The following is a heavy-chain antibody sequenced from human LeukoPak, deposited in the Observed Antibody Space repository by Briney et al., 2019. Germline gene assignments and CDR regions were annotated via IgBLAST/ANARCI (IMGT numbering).Heavy chain of an antibody. Sequence: GGSLRLSCAASGFTFSSYAMSWVRQAPGKGLEWVSTISGGGVTTHYADSVKGRFTISRDNSKNTLYLQMNNLRAEDTAVYYCAKHWSYCSTTSCFFNYYYYYMDVWGKGTTVTVSS. D-gene: IGHD2-2*01. V-gene: IGHV3-23*01. CDR3: AKHWSYCSTTSCFFNYYYYYMDV. J-gene: IGHJ6*03. CDR1: GFTFSSYA. CDR2: ISGGGVTT.